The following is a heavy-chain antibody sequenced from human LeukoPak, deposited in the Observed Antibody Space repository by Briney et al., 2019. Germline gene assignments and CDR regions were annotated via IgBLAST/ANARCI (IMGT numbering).Heavy chain of an antibody. V-gene: IGHV3-23*01. CDR1: GFTFSRYA. CDR2: ISGSGDST. CDR3: AKDWGYDSSGYSDY. J-gene: IGHJ4*02. Sequence: GGSLRLSCAASGFTFSRYAMSWVRQAPGKGLEWVSGISGSGDSTYYADSVKGWFTIYRDISKNTLYLQMNSLRAEDTAVYYCAKDWGYDSSGYSDYWGQGTLVTVSS. D-gene: IGHD3-22*01.